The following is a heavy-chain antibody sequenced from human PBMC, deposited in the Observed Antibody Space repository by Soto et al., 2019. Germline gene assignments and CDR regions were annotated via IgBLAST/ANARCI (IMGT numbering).Heavy chain of an antibody. D-gene: IGHD2-2*01. J-gene: IGHJ6*02. Sequence: SETLSLTCTVSGGSISGGGCYWSWIRQHPGKGLEWIGYIYYSGSAYYNPSLKSRVTLSVDTSKNQFSLKLSSVTAADTAVYYCARGPPRIVVVPAARGRSNYYYGMDVWGQGTTVTVSS. CDR2: IYYSGSA. CDR3: ARGPPRIVVVPAARGRSNYYYGMDV. CDR1: GGSISGGGCY. V-gene: IGHV4-31*03.